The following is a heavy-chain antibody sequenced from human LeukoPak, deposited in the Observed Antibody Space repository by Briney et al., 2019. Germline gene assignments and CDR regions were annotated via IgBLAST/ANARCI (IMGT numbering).Heavy chain of an antibody. V-gene: IGHV3-11*04. CDR1: GFTFSDYY. Sequence: GGSLRLSCAASGFTFSDYYMSWIRQAPGRGLEWVSYISSSGSTMYYADSVKGRFTISRDNAKNSLYLQMNSLRAEDTAVYYCARGLWGGYAAAFDIWGQGTMVTVSS. CDR3: ARGLWGGYAAAFDI. D-gene: IGHD5-12*01. J-gene: IGHJ3*02. CDR2: ISSSGSTM.